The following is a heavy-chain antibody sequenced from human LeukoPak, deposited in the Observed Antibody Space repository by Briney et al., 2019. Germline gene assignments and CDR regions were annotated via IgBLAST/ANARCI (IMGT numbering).Heavy chain of an antibody. CDR1: GGSISSYY. V-gene: IGHV4-59*08. CDR3: ARHVRYSYGSAPLDY. D-gene: IGHD5-18*01. J-gene: IGHJ4*02. Sequence: SETLSLTCTVSGGSISSYYWSWIRQPPGKGLECIGYIYYSGSTNYNPSLESRVTISVDTSKNQFSLKLSSVTAADTAVYYCARHVRYSYGSAPLDYWGQGTLVTVSS. CDR2: IYYSGST.